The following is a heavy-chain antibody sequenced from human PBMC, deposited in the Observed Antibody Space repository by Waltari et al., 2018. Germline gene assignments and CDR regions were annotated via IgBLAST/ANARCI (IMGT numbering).Heavy chain of an antibody. J-gene: IGHJ3*01. Sequence: EVQLLQSGAELTAPGTTVRISCTVSGYTFSDYYIHWVQQAPGKGLRWMGLVDPEDGETIYADNFQGRVTISADTSTDTAFMELSSLRSEDTAVFYCATALGDSSSASRPFDFWGQGTMITVSS. CDR3: ATALGDSSSASRPFDF. CDR2: VDPEDGET. CDR1: GYTFSDYY. V-gene: IGHV1-69-2*01. D-gene: IGHD6-19*01.